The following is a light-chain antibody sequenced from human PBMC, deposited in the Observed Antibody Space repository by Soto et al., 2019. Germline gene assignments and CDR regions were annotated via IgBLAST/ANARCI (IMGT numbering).Light chain of an antibody. V-gene: IGKV3-20*01. CDR2: GAS. Sequence: DIVLTQSPGTLSLSPGERATLSCRASQSVSSSFLACNQQKPGQAPRLLIYGASSRATGIPDRFSGSGSGTDFTLTISRLEPEDVAVSYCQQDGSSPLTFGGGTKVEIK. J-gene: IGKJ4*01. CDR1: QSVSSSF. CDR3: QQDGSSPLT.